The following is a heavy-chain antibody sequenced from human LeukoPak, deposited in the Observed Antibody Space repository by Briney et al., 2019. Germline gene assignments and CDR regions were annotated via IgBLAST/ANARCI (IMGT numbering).Heavy chain of an antibody. V-gene: IGHV3-30*02. Sequence: PGGSLRLSCAASGFTFTYFGMHWVRQAPGKGPEWVAFMRFDGSIEYYADSVRGRFTISRDNAENSLYLQMSSLRGEDTALYYCAKDRGYSLTYYFDIWGQGTLVTVSS. D-gene: IGHD5-18*01. J-gene: IGHJ4*02. CDR1: GFTFTYFG. CDR3: AKDRGYSLTYYFDI. CDR2: MRFDGSIE.